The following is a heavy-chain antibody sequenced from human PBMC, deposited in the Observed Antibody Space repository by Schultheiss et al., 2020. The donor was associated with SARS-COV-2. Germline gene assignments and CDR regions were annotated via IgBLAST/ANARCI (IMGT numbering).Heavy chain of an antibody. CDR1: GGTFSSYA. CDR3: ARDKYQLLCGMDV. Sequence: ASVKVSCKASGGTFSSYAISWVRQAPGQGLEWMGWISAYNGNTNYAQKVQGRVTMTTDTSTSTAYMELRSLRSDDTAVYYCARDKYQLLCGMDVWGQGTTVTVSS. V-gene: IGHV1-18*01. J-gene: IGHJ6*02. CDR2: ISAYNGNT. D-gene: IGHD2-2*01.